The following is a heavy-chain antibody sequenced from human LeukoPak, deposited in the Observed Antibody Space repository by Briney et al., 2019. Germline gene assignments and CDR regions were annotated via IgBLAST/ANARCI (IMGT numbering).Heavy chain of an antibody. V-gene: IGHV3-20*04. CDR1: GFTFSSYW. CDR3: ARSMTTVTTRFFDL. J-gene: IGHJ2*01. CDR2: INWNGVGT. Sequence: GGSRRLSCAASGFTFSSYWMHWVRQAPGKGLEWVSYINWNGVGTAYVDSVKGRFIISRDNAKNSLYLQMNSLRTEDTALYYCARSMTTVTTRFFDLWGRGTLVTVSS. D-gene: IGHD4-17*01.